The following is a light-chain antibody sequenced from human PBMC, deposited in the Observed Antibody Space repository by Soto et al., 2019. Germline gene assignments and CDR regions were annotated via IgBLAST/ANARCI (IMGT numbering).Light chain of an antibody. CDR3: CSYAGSYTFGV. V-gene: IGLV2-11*01. J-gene: IGLJ3*02. CDR2: DVN. CDR1: SSDVGGYNY. Sequence: QSALTQPRSVSGSPGQSVTISCTGTSSDVGGYNYVSWYQQNPGKAPKLMIYDVNTRPSGVPDRFSGSKSGNTASLTISGLQAEDEADYYCCSYAGSYTFGVFGGGTKVTVL.